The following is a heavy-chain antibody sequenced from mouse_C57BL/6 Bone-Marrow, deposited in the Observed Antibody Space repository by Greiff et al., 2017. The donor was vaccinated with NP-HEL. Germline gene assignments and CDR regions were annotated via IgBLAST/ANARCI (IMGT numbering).Heavy chain of an antibody. V-gene: IGHV1-15*01. Sequence: LVRPGASVTLSCKASGYTFTDYEMHWVKQTPVHGLEWIGAIDPETGGTAYNQKFKGKAILTADKSSSTAYMELRSLTSEDSAVYYCTRGGLLWLRRTLYFDYWGQGTTLTVSS. D-gene: IGHD2-2*01. CDR2: IDPETGGT. CDR1: GYTFTDYE. J-gene: IGHJ2*01. CDR3: TRGGLLWLRRTLYFDY.